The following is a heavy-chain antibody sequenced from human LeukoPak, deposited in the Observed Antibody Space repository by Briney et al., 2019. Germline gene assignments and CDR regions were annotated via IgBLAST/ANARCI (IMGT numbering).Heavy chain of an antibody. CDR3: AGHHPRNTVDF. D-gene: IGHD2/OR15-2a*01. J-gene: IGHJ4*02. CDR2: ISGIRRI. V-gene: IGHV4-59*08. CDR1: GRSMSSYY. Sequence: SDPLSLPCTVSGRSMSSYYWRWLRQPPGRGLEWIAYISGIRRISYNPSLKSQVTISSDTSKHQFSMKLSSVTAADTAVYFRAGHHPRNTVDFWGQGTLVTVPS.